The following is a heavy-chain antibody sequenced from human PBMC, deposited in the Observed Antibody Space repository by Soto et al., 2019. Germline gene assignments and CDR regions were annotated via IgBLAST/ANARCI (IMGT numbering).Heavy chain of an antibody. Sequence: SETLSLTCTVSGGSISSYYWSWIRQPPGKGLEWIGYIYYSGSTNYNPSLKSRVTISVDTSKNQFSLKLSSVTAADTAVYYCARLRITTKPYYYYGMDVWGQGTTVTVSS. V-gene: IGHV4-59*01. CDR3: ARLRITTKPYYYYGMDV. D-gene: IGHD3-10*01. J-gene: IGHJ6*02. CDR2: IYYSGST. CDR1: GGSISSYY.